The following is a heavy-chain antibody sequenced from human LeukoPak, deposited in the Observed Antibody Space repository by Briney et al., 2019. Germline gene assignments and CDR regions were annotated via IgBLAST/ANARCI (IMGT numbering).Heavy chain of an antibody. D-gene: IGHD7-27*01. V-gene: IGHV3-74*01. CDR2: INNDGSGT. CDR1: GSTFSSYW. Sequence: GGSLRLSCAASGSTFSSYWMHWVRQAPGKGLMWVSRINNDGSGTVYADSVEGRFTISRDNAKNTLYLQMNSLRADDTAVYYCVRGLLGPDYWGRGTQVTVSS. J-gene: IGHJ4*02. CDR3: VRGLLGPDY.